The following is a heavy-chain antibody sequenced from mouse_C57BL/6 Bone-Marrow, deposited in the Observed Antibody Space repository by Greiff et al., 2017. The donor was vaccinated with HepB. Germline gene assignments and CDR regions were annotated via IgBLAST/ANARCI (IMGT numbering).Heavy chain of an antibody. CDR3: ARSYYYGSFPDY. Sequence: EVHLVESGGDLVKPGGSLKLSCAASGFTFSSYGMSWVRQTPDKRLEWVATISSGGSYTYYPDSVKGRFTISRDNAKNTLYLQMSSLKSEDTAMYYCARSYYYGSFPDYWGQGTTLTVSS. V-gene: IGHV5-6*01. J-gene: IGHJ2*01. CDR2: ISSGGSYT. CDR1: GFTFSSYG. D-gene: IGHD1-1*01.